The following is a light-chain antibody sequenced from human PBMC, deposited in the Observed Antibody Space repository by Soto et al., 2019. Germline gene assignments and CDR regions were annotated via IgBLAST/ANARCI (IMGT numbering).Light chain of an antibody. Sequence: ERVMTQSPATLAVSPGERASLSCRASQSISRNLAWYQQNPGQAPRLIIYGASNRATGIPARFSGSGSGTEVTLTISSLEPEDFEVYYCQQRSNWPITFCQGTRLEIK. CDR2: GAS. J-gene: IGKJ5*01. V-gene: IGKV3-11*01. CDR3: QQRSNWPIT. CDR1: QSISRN.